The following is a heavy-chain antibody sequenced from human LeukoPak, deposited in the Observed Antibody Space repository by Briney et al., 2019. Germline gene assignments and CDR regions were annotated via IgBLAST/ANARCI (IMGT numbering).Heavy chain of an antibody. CDR3: ARSYLYFDY. CDR2: IYYSGST. CDR1: GGSISSSSYY. Sequence: SETLSLTCTVSGGSISSSSYYWGWIRQPPGKGLEWIGSIYYSGSTYYNPSLKSRVTISVDTSKNQFSLTLSSVTAADTAVYYCARSYLYFDYWGQGTLVTVSS. D-gene: IGHD2/OR15-2a*01. J-gene: IGHJ4*02. V-gene: IGHV4-39*01.